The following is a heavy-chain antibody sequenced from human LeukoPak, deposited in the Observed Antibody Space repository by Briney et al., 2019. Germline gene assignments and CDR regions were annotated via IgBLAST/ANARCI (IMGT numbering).Heavy chain of an antibody. J-gene: IGHJ4*02. D-gene: IGHD1-26*01. V-gene: IGHV3-7*01. Sequence: GGSLRLSCAASGFTFSSYWMSWVRQAPGKGLEWVANIKQDGSGKYYVDSVKGRFTISRDNAKNTLYLQMNSLRAEDTAVYYCARSRVGATPGSLDYWGQGTLVTVSS. CDR2: IKQDGSGK. CDR1: GFTFSSYW. CDR3: ARSRVGATPGSLDY.